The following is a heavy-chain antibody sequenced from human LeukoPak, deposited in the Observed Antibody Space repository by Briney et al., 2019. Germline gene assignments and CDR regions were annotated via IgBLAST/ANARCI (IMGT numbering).Heavy chain of an antibody. CDR2: IKPDGSGK. J-gene: IGHJ4*02. V-gene: IGHV3-7*01. D-gene: IGHD5-18*01. CDR1: GFTFSSYW. CDR3: SSQPAVVDLDL. Sequence: GGSLRLSCAASGFTFSSYWMTWVRQAPGKGLEWVANIKPDGSGKTYVDSVKGRFTISRDNSKNSLYLQMTSLRVEDTAVYYCSSQPAVVDLDLWGQGTLVTVSS.